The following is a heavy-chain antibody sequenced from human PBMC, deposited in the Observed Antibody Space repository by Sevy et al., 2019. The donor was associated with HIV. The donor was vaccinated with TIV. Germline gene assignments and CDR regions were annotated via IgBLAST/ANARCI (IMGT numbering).Heavy chain of an antibody. D-gene: IGHD3-3*01. CDR1: EFTFSNAW. J-gene: IGHJ6*02. CDR3: TTDPEYYDFWSGYFGYYYYYGMDV. CDR2: IKSKTDGGPT. V-gene: IGHV3-15*01. Sequence: GGSLRLSCAASEFTFSNAWMSWVRQAPGKGLEWVGRIKSKTDGGPTDYAAPVKGRFTISKDDAKNTLYLQMNSLKTDDTAVYYCTTDPEYYDFWSGYFGYYYYYGMDVWGQGTTVTVSS.